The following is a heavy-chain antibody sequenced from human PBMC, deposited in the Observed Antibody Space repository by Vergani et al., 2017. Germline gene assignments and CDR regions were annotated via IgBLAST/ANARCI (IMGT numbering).Heavy chain of an antibody. Sequence: QVQLQQWGGGLLKPSETLSLTCVVNGGSFTSYHWTWIRQSPGEGLEWVGDIDHTGRPDYNPSLKSRLTMSVDKSRNQFSLTLNSVTATDTAIYFCARVNTETNGHLYYYYYMDVWLQGTALADS. CDR3: ARVNTETNGHLYYYYYMDV. CDR2: IDHTGRP. V-gene: IGHV4-34*01. CDR1: GGSFTSYH. D-gene: IGHD4-11*01. J-gene: IGHJ6*03.